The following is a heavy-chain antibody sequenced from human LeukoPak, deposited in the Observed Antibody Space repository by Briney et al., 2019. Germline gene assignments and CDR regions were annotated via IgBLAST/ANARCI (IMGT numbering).Heavy chain of an antibody. D-gene: IGHD4-17*01. CDR1: GFPFSSHV. J-gene: IGHJ4*02. CDR2: ISNSGGDI. Sequence: PGGSLRLSCAASGFPFSSHVMNWVRQAPGKGLEWLSYISNSGGDINYADSVKGRFTISRDNAKNSLYLQMNSLRVEDTAVYYCARTLTTTYSWGQGTLVTVSS. CDR3: ARTLTTTYS. V-gene: IGHV3-48*03.